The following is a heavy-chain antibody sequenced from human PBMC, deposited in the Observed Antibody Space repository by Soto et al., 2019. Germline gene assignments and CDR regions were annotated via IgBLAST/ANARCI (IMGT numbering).Heavy chain of an antibody. D-gene: IGHD3-9*01. CDR2: IYWDDDK. CDR1: GFSLSTSGVG. CDR3: AHFKYYDILTGPSTRDQHWFDP. J-gene: IGHJ5*02. Sequence: QITLKESGPPLVKPTQTLTLTCTFSGFSLSTSGVGVGWIRQPPGKALEWLALIYWDDDKRYSPSLKSRLTITKDTSKTQVVLTMTNMDPVDTATYYCAHFKYYDILTGPSTRDQHWFDPWGQGTLVTVSS. V-gene: IGHV2-5*02.